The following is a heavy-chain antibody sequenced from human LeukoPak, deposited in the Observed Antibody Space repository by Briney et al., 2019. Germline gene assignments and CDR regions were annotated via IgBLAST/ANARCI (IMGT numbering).Heavy chain of an antibody. CDR3: AKEGGTGTRFDY. V-gene: IGHV3-23*01. Sequence: SGGSLRLSCAASGFTFSSSAMSWVRQAPGKGLDWVSAISGSGTGTYYADSVKGRFTISRDNAKNTLYLQMNSRRADDTAVYYCAKEGGTGTRFDYWGQGTLVTVSS. D-gene: IGHD1-7*01. CDR2: ISGSGTGT. J-gene: IGHJ4*02. CDR1: GFTFSSSA.